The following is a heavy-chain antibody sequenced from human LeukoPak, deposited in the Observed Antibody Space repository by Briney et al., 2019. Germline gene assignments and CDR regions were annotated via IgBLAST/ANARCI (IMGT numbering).Heavy chain of an antibody. D-gene: IGHD2-15*01. Sequence: ASVKVSCKASGYTFTSYYMHWVRQAPGQGLEWMGIINPSGGSTSYAQKFQGRVTMTRDTSTSTVYMELSSLRSEDTAVYYCARAWAFCSGGSCYSSYFDYWGQGTLVTVSS. J-gene: IGHJ4*02. V-gene: IGHV1-46*01. CDR2: INPSGGST. CDR1: GYTFTSYY. CDR3: ARAWAFCSGGSCYSSYFDY.